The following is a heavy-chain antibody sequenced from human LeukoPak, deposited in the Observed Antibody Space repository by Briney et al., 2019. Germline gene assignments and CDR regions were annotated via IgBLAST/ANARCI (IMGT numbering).Heavy chain of an antibody. Sequence: ASVKVSCKASGYTFTGYYMHWVRQAPGQGLEWMGWINPNSGGTNYAQKFQGRVTMTRDTSISTAYMELSRLRSDDTAVYYCATVSAARRAQVDYWGQGTLVTVSS. CDR3: ATVSAARRAQVDY. CDR2: INPNSGGT. CDR1: GYTFTGYY. V-gene: IGHV1-2*02. J-gene: IGHJ4*02. D-gene: IGHD6-6*01.